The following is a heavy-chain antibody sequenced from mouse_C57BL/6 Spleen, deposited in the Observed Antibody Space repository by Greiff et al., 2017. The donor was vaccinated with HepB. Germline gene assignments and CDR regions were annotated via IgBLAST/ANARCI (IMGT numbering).Heavy chain of an antibody. CDR3: ARATGTGFAY. CDR1: GFTFSDYG. D-gene: IGHD4-1*02. V-gene: IGHV5-17*01. Sequence: EMQLVESGGGLVKPGGSLKLSCAASGFTFSDYGMHWVRQAPEKGLEWVAYISSGSSTIYYADTVKGRFTISRDNAKNTLFLLMTSLRSEDTAMYYCARATGTGFAYWGQGTLVTVSA. CDR2: ISSGSSTI. J-gene: IGHJ3*01.